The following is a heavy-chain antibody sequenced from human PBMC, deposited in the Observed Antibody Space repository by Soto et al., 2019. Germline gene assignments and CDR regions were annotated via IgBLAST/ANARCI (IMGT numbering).Heavy chain of an antibody. Sequence: AEALSLTCTGWGGSISSDYWSWSLQPPGKGLEWIGYIYYSGSTNYHPSLKSRVTISVDTSKNQFSLKLSSVTAADTAVYYCASHSSSSGYYYYYYMDVWGKGTTVT. CDR2: IYYSGST. J-gene: IGHJ6*03. CDR3: ASHSSSSGYYYYYYMDV. CDR1: GGSISSDY. D-gene: IGHD6-6*01. V-gene: IGHV4-59*01.